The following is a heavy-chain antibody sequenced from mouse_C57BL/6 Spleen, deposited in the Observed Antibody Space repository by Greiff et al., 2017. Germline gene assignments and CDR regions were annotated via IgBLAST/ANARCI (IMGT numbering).Heavy chain of an antibody. Sequence: VQLQQSGPELVKPGASVKLSCKASGYTFTSYDINWVKQRPGQGLEWIGWIYPRDGSTKYNEKFKGKATLTVDTSSSTAYMELHSLTSEDSAVYFCAREDYGSSLYFDYWGQGTTLTVSS. J-gene: IGHJ2*01. CDR2: IYPRDGST. D-gene: IGHD1-1*01. V-gene: IGHV1-85*01. CDR3: AREDYGSSLYFDY. CDR1: GYTFTSYD.